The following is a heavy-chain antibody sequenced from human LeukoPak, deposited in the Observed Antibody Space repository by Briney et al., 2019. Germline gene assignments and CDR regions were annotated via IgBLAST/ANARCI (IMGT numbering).Heavy chain of an antibody. CDR3: TRGSPTVSAGYN. D-gene: IGHD1-1*01. CDR1: GFTVNRDY. J-gene: IGHJ4*02. CDR2: VYNDGRT. Sequence: PGESLRLSCSAAGFTVNRDYMSWVRQSAGKWRELVSVVYNDGRTFYADSWKGRFTISRDDCKNTLFLQINRLTPEETAISFCTRGSPTVSAGYNWGRGRVVIASS. V-gene: IGHV3-53*01.